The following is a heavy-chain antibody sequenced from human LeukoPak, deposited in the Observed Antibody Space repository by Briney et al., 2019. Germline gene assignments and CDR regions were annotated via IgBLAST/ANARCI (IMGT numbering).Heavy chain of an antibody. CDR3: ARGGKNYDFWSGYYFDDAFDI. CDR1: GGSISSYY. D-gene: IGHD3-3*01. V-gene: IGHV4-4*07. J-gene: IGHJ3*02. Sequence: SETLSLTRTVSGGSISSYYWSWIRQPAGQGLEWIGRIYTSGSTNYNPSLKSRVTMSVDTSKNQFSLKLSSVTAADTAVYYCARGGKNYDFWSGYYFDDAFDIWGQGTMVTVSS. CDR2: IYTSGST.